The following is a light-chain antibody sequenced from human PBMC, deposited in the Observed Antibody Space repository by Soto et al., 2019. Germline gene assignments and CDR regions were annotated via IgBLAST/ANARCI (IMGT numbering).Light chain of an antibody. V-gene: IGLV1-40*01. Sequence: QSVLTQPPSVSGAPGQRVTISCTRSSSNIGAGYDVHWYQQLPGTAPKLLIYGNSNRPSGVPDRFSASKSGTSASLAITGLQAEDESDYYCQSYDSSLSGYVFGTGTKVTVL. J-gene: IGLJ1*01. CDR1: SSNIGAGYD. CDR3: QSYDSSLSGYV. CDR2: GNS.